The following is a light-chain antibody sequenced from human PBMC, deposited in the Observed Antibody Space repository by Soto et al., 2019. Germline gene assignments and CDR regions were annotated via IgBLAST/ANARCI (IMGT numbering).Light chain of an antibody. CDR3: QQANSFPIT. CDR2: GAS. V-gene: IGKV3-11*01. Sequence: EIVMTQSPATLSVSPGERATLSCRASQSVNIYLAWYQQKPGQAPRLLIFGASYRATGIPARFSGSGSGTDFTLTISSLEPEDFATYYCQQANSFPITFGQGTRLEIK. J-gene: IGKJ5*01. CDR1: QSVNIY.